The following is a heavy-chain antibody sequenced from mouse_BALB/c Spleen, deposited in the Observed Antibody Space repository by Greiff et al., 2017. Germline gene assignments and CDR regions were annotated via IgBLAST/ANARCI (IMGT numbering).Heavy chain of an antibody. CDR3: ARRVITTVVATGNYFDY. D-gene: IGHD1-1*01. Sequence: QVQLQQSGPELVKPGASVKMSCKASGYTFTDYVISWVKQRTGQGLEWIGEIYPGSGSTYYNEKFKGKATLTADKSSNTAYMQLSSLTSEDSAVYFCARRVITTVVATGNYFDYWGQGTTLTVSS. CDR1: GYTFTDYV. CDR2: IYPGSGST. J-gene: IGHJ2*01. V-gene: IGHV1-77*01.